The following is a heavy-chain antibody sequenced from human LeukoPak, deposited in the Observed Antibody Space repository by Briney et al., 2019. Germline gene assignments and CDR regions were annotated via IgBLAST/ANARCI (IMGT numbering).Heavy chain of an antibody. V-gene: IGHV3-7*01. Sequence: PGGSLRLSCAASGFSFSYYWMSWVRQAPGKGVEWVANIKQDGSEKYYVDCVKGRFTISRDNAKKSLYLQMSSLRAEDTAVYYCARDAEVGTLFGVLSRYNWFDPWGQGALVTVSS. D-gene: IGHD3-3*01. CDR1: GFSFSYYW. J-gene: IGHJ5*02. CDR3: ARDAEVGTLFGVLSRYNWFDP. CDR2: IKQDGSEK.